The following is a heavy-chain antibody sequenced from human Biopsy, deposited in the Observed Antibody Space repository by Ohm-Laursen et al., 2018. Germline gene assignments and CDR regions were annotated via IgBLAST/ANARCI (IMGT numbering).Heavy chain of an antibody. D-gene: IGHD3-9*01. CDR1: GGTFSNYG. CDR3: ATKLTGYFHH. CDR2: IIPILGTG. V-gene: IGHV1-69*06. J-gene: IGHJ1*01. Sequence: GASVKVSCKAPGGTFSNYGVNWVRQAPGQGLEWLGGIIPILGTGNYAQKFQDRVTVAADTSTSTVPMELGSLRSDDTAVYYCATKLTGYFHHWGQGTLVIVSS.